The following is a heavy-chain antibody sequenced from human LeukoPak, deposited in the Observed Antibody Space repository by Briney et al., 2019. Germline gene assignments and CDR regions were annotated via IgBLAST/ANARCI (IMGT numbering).Heavy chain of an antibody. D-gene: IGHD3-3*01. CDR2: IIPILGIA. V-gene: IGHV1-69*02. CDR3: ARSRFLEWLLPNDAFDI. J-gene: IGHJ3*02. CDR1: GGTFSSYT. Sequence: PVKVSCKASGGTFSSYTISWVRQAPGQGLEWMGRIIPILGIASYAQKFQGRVTITADKSTSTAYMELSSLRSEDTAVYYCARSRFLEWLLPNDAFDIWGQGTMVTVSS.